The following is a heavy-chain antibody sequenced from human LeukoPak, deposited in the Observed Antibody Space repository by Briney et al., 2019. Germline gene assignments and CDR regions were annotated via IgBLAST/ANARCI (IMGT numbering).Heavy chain of an antibody. CDR2: ISPYNGNT. CDR3: ARAGSGTGWYFDY. J-gene: IGHJ4*02. V-gene: IGHV1-18*01. Sequence: ASVKVSCKGSGYDFTSVGITWVRQAPGQGLEWMGWISPYNGNTRYVQKLQGRVTMTTDTSTSTAYMELRSLRFDDTAVYYCARAGSGTGWYFDYWGQVTLVTVSS. D-gene: IGHD6-19*01. CDR1: GYDFTSVG.